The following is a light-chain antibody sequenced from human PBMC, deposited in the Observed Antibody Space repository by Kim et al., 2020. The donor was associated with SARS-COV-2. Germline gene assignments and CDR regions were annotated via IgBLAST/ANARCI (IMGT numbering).Light chain of an antibody. Sequence: QSALTQPRSVSGSPGQSVTLSCTGASSGYNSVSWYQLHPGKAPKLIIYDVRERPSGVPDRFSGSKSGNTASLTISGLQAEDEADYYCCSFAGSYTFSWVFGGGTQLTVL. V-gene: IGLV2-11*01. CDR2: DVR. CDR1: SSGYNS. CDR3: CSFAGSYTFSWV. J-gene: IGLJ3*02.